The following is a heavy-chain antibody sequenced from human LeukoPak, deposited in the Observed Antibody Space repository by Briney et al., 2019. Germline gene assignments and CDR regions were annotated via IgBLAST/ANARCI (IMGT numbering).Heavy chain of an antibody. CDR2: IRSKANSYAT. J-gene: IGHJ5*02. Sequence: PGGSLRLSCAASGFTFSGSAMHWVRQASGKGLEWVGRIRSKANSYATAYAASVKGRFTISRDDSKNTAYLQTNSLKTEDTAVYYCARIVESDWFDPWGQGTLVTVSS. CDR3: ARIVESDWFDP. D-gene: IGHD2-21*01. V-gene: IGHV3-73*01. CDR1: GFTFSGSA.